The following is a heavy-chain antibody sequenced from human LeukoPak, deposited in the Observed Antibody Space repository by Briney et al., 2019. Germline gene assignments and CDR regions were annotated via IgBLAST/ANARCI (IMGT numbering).Heavy chain of an antibody. CDR2: ISANGGST. J-gene: IGHJ4*02. Sequence: GGSLRLSCSASGFIISEYAMQWVRQAPGKGLEYVSGISANGGSTYHADSVKGRFTISRDTSKNTLYLQMSSLRAEDTAMYYCVKDLYKGDSASWYFFHYWGQGTLVTVSS. CDR3: VKDLYKGDSASWYFFHY. V-gene: IGHV3-64D*06. D-gene: IGHD6-13*01. CDR1: GFIISEYA.